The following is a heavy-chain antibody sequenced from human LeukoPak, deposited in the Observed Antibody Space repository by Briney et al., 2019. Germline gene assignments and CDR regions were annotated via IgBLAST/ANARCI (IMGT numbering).Heavy chain of an antibody. V-gene: IGHV3-23*01. CDR2: ISGSGGSA. J-gene: IGHJ4*02. Sequence: GGSLRLSCAASGFTFSSYAMSWVRQAPGKGLEWVSAISGSGGSAYYADSVKGRFTISRDNSKNTLYLQMNSLRAGEMAGYYCSKSMIVLVPYYFDGWGKGTLVTVSS. D-gene: IGHD3-22*01. CDR1: GFTFSSYA. CDR3: SKSMIVLVPYYFDG.